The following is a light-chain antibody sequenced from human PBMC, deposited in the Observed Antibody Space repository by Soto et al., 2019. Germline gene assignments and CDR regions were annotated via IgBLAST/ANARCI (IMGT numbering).Light chain of an antibody. J-gene: IGKJ1*01. CDR3: QQYGSSPRT. CDR1: QSVSSSY. Sequence: EIVLTQSPGTLSLSPGERATLSCRASQSVSSSYLAWYQQKPGQAPRPLIYGASSRATGIPDRFSGSGSGTDFTLTLSRLEPEDFAVYYCQQYGSSPRTFGQGTKVEI. V-gene: IGKV3-20*01. CDR2: GAS.